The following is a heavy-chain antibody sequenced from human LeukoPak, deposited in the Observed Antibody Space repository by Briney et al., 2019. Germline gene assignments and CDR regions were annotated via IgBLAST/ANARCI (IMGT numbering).Heavy chain of an antibody. J-gene: IGHJ4*02. D-gene: IGHD5-18*01. Sequence: GASVKVSCKASGGTFSSYAISWVRQAPGQGLEWMGRIIPIFGTANYAQKFQGRVTITTDESTSTAYMELSSLRSEDTAVYYCARSRYSYGGQIDYWGQGTLVTVSS. CDR2: IIPIFGTA. CDR3: ARSRYSYGGQIDY. V-gene: IGHV1-69*05. CDR1: GGTFSSYA.